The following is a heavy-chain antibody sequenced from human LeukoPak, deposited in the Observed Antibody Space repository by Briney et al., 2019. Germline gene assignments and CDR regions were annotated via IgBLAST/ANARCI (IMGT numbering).Heavy chain of an antibody. V-gene: IGHV3-23*01. CDR1: GFTLSNYA. CDR3: AKVVLGDCSSTSCLYYFDY. D-gene: IGHD2-2*01. J-gene: IGHJ4*02. Sequence: GGSLRLSCAPSGFTLSNYAMSWVRQAPGKGLEWVSTISASDSTYYADSVKGRFTISRDNSKNTLYLQLKSLRAEDTAVYYCAKVVLGDCSSTSCLYYFDYWGQGTLVTVSS. CDR2: ISASDST.